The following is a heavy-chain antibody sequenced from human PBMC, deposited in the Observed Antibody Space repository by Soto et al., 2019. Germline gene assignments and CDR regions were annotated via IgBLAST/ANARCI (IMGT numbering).Heavy chain of an antibody. CDR3: TNNPRPICGGDCYAEY. D-gene: IGHD2-21*02. CDR2: INGRGGGT. CDR1: GFTFTDYA. Sequence: EVQLLASGGGLVQPGGSLRLSCAASGFTFTDYALTWVRQTPRKGLEGVSSINGRGGGTYYADSVKGRFTISRDNSQNWVFLQMNSLGVEDAAIYYCTNNPRPICGGDCYAEYWGQGTLVTVSP. J-gene: IGHJ4*02. V-gene: IGHV3-23*01.